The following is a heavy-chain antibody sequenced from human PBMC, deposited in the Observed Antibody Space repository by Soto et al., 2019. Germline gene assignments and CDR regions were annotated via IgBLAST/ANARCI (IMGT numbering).Heavy chain of an antibody. D-gene: IGHD4-4*01. CDR1: GGTFSNYA. J-gene: IGHJ4*02. CDR3: ARDNDYSKYAGSDYFDY. V-gene: IGHV1-69*12. CDR2: IIPISGIA. Sequence: QVQLVQSGAEVKKPGSSVKVSCKASGGTFSNYAISWVRQAPGQGLEWMGGIIPISGIANYAQKFQGRVTITADESTSTAYMELSSLRSEDTAVYYCARDNDYSKYAGSDYFDYWGQGTLVTVSS.